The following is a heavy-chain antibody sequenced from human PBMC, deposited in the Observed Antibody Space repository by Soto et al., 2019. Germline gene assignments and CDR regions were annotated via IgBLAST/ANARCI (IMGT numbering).Heavy chain of an antibody. V-gene: IGHV4-59*11. CDR1: GVSISSHY. Sequence: SETLSLTRTVSGVSISSHYWSWIRQPPGKGLEWIGCIYYSGSTKYNPSLQNRVTMLIDTSKNQFSLKMSSVTAADTAVYYCATISAAATAWGQGTLVTVSS. D-gene: IGHD6-13*01. CDR3: ATISAAATA. J-gene: IGHJ5*02. CDR2: IYYSGST.